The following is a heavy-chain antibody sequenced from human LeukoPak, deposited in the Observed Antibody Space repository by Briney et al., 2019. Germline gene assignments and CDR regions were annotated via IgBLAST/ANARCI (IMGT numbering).Heavy chain of an antibody. CDR3: ARVLPKGYDILTGYFESEFDY. J-gene: IGHJ4*02. CDR1: GGSITNYY. V-gene: IGHV4-59*01. Sequence: KTSETLSLTCTVSGGSITNYYWSWIRQPPGKGLEWIGYICYSGSTNYNPSLKSRVTISVDTSKNQFSLKLSSVTAADTAVYYCARVLPKGYDILTGYFESEFDYWGQGTLVTVSS. D-gene: IGHD3-9*01. CDR2: ICYSGST.